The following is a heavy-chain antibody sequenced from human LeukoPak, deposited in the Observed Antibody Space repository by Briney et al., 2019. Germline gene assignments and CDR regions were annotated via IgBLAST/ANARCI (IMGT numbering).Heavy chain of an antibody. CDR3: ASVYCSSTSCYGYYYFDY. V-gene: IGHV1-69*01. CDR1: GGTFSSYA. CDR2: IIPIFDTA. D-gene: IGHD2-2*01. Sequence: SVKVSCKASGGTFSSYAINWVRQAPGQGLEWMGGIIPIFDTANYAQKFQGRVTITADESTSTAYMELSSLRSEDTAVYYCASVYCSSTSCYGYYYFDYWGQGTLVTVSS. J-gene: IGHJ4*02.